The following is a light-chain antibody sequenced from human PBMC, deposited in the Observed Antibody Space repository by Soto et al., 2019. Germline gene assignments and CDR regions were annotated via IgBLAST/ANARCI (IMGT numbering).Light chain of an antibody. CDR1: QSVSSNF. Sequence: EIVLTQSPGTLSFSPGERATLSCRASQSVSSNFLAWYQQKPGQAPRLVIYNASRRAAGIPDRFSGSGSGTDFTLTISRVEPEDFAGYFCQQYGGSPLYTFGQGTKLEIK. CDR3: QQYGGSPLYT. CDR2: NAS. V-gene: IGKV3-20*01. J-gene: IGKJ2*01.